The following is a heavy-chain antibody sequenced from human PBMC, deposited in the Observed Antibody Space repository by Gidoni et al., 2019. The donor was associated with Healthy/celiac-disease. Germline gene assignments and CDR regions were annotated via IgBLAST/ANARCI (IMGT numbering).Heavy chain of an antibody. D-gene: IGHD6-13*01. CDR1: GGTFSSYA. Sequence: QVQLVQSGAEVKKPGSSVKVSCKASGGTFSSYAISWVRQAPGQGLEWMGGIIPIFGTANYAQKFQGRVTITADESTSTAYMELSSLRSEDTAVYYCASGIKQQLAHKLPPWYFDLWGRGTLVTVSS. CDR2: IIPIFGTA. V-gene: IGHV1-69*01. CDR3: ASGIKQQLAHKLPPWYFDL. J-gene: IGHJ2*01.